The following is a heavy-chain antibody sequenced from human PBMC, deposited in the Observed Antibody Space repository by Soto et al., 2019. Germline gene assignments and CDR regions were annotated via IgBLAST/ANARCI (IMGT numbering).Heavy chain of an antibody. CDR3: ARAIAADPSSNWFDP. CDR2: IYHSGST. V-gene: IGHV4-30-2*01. J-gene: IGHJ5*02. D-gene: IGHD6-13*01. CDR1: GGSISSGGYS. Sequence: QLQLQESGSGLVKPSQTLSLTCAVSGGSISSGGYSWSWIRQPPGKGLEWIGYIYHSGSTYYNPSRKSRVTISVDRSKNQFSLKLSSVTAADTAVYYCARAIAADPSSNWFDPWGQGTLVTVSS.